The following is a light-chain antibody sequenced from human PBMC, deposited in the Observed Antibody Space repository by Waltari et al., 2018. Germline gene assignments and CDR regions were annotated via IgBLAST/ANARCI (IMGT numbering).Light chain of an antibody. J-gene: IGKJ4*01. CDR3: QQYYSTPPSLT. CDR2: WAS. Sequence: DIVMTQPPDSLAVSLGERATINCTSSQNILYSSNNKNYLAWYQQKPGQPPKLLIYWASTRESGVPDRFSGSGSGTDFTLTISSLQAEDVAVYYCQQYYSTPPSLTFGGGTKVEIK. CDR1: QNILYSSNNKNY. V-gene: IGKV4-1*01.